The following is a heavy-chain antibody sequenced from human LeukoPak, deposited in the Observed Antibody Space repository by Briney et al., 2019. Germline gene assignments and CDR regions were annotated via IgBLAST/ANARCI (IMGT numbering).Heavy chain of an antibody. Sequence: GGSLRLSCAASGFTFSSYAMSWVRQAPGKGLEWVSAISGSGGSTYYADSVKGRFTISRDNSKNTLYPQMNSLRAEDTAVYYCAKVRQGYYGSGSYFYFDYWGQGTLVTVSS. J-gene: IGHJ4*02. CDR3: AKVRQGYYGSGSYFYFDY. CDR2: ISGSGGST. V-gene: IGHV3-23*01. D-gene: IGHD3-10*01. CDR1: GFTFSSYA.